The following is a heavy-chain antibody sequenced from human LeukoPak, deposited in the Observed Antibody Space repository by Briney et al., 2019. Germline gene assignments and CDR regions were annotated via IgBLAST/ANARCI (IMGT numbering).Heavy chain of an antibody. Sequence: GGSLRLSCAASGFTFSSYAMSWVRQAPGKGLEWVSAISGSGGSTYYADSVKGRFTISRDNSKNTLYLQMNSLRAEDTAVYYCAKFSAAVVAATPFDYWGQGTLVTVSS. CDR1: GFTFSSYA. V-gene: IGHV3-23*01. CDR3: AKFSAAVVAATPFDY. J-gene: IGHJ4*02. D-gene: IGHD2-15*01. CDR2: ISGSGGST.